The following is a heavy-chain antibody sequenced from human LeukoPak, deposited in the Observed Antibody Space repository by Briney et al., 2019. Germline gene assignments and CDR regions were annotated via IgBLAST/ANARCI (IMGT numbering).Heavy chain of an antibody. V-gene: IGHV3-30-3*01. CDR2: ISYDGSNK. CDR3: ARDDDSSGYSY. Sequence: GGSLRLSCAASGFTFSSYAMHWVRQAPGKGLEWVAVISYDGSNKYYADSVKGRFTISRDNSKNTLYLQMNSLRAEGTAVYYCARDDDSSGYSYWGQGTLVTVSS. CDR1: GFTFSSYA. D-gene: IGHD3-22*01. J-gene: IGHJ4*02.